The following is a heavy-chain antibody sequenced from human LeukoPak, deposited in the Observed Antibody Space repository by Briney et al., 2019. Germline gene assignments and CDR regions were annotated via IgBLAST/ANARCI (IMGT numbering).Heavy chain of an antibody. J-gene: IGHJ6*02. Sequence: GGSLRLSCAASGFTFSSYSMNWVRQAPGKGLEWVSSISSSSSYIYYADSVKGRFTISRDNAKNSLYLQMNSLRAEDTAVYYCARFDFWSGYGGNYYGMDVWGQGTTVTVSS. V-gene: IGHV3-21*01. CDR2: ISSSSSYI. D-gene: IGHD3-3*01. CDR1: GFTFSSYS. CDR3: ARFDFWSGYGGNYYGMDV.